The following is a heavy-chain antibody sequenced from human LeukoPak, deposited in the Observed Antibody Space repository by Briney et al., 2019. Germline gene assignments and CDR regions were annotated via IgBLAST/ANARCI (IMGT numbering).Heavy chain of an antibody. J-gene: IGHJ6*02. V-gene: IGHV3-7*01. Sequence: GGSLRLSCAAAGFRFSNYWMTWVRQAPEKGLEWLARIKTDGSETYYVDSVKGRFTISRDNAKSFLYLQMNSLRVEDTAVYHCVRFGPDHDMGLWGQGTTVTVS. CDR3: VRFGPDHDMGL. D-gene: IGHD3-16*01. CDR2: IKTDGSET. CDR1: GFRFSNYW.